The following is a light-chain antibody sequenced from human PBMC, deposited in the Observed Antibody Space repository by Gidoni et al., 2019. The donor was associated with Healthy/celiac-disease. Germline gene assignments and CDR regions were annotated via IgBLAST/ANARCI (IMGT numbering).Light chain of an antibody. CDR2: KAS. V-gene: IGKV1-5*03. CDR3: QQYNSKTWT. CDR1: QSISSW. Sequence: DIQMTQSPSTLSASVGDRVTIPCRASQSISSWLAWYQQKPGKAPKLLIYKASSLESGVPSRFSGSGSGTEFTLTISSLQPDDFATYYCQQYNSKTWTFGQGTKVEIK. J-gene: IGKJ1*01.